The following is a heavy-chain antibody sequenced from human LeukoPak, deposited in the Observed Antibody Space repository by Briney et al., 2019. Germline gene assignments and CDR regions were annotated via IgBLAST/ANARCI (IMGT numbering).Heavy chain of an antibody. CDR3: ARAVDSGSFQTYYYYMDV. CDR1: DGSFSSYY. D-gene: IGHD3-10*01. V-gene: IGHV4-59*10. CDR2: IYTSGST. J-gene: IGHJ6*03. Sequence: PSETLSLTCAVYDGSFSSYYWSWIRQPAGKGLEWIGRIYTSGSTNYNPSLKSRVTMSVDTSKNQFSLKLSSVTAADTAVYYCARAVDSGSFQTYYYYMDVWGKGTTVTISS.